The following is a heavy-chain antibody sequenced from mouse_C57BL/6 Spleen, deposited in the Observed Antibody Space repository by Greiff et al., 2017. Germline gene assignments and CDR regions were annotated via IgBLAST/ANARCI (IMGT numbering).Heavy chain of an antibody. J-gene: IGHJ2*01. CDR1: GYTFTSYW. CDR2: IDPSDSYT. V-gene: IGHV1-50*01. CDR3: AEGISREGED. D-gene: IGHD1-1*01. Sequence: QVQLQQPGAELVKPGASVKLSCKASGYTFTSYWMQWVKQRPGQGLEWIGEIDPSDSYTNSNQKFKGKATLTVDTSSSTAYMQLSSLTSEDSAVYYCAEGISREGEDWGQGTTLTVSS.